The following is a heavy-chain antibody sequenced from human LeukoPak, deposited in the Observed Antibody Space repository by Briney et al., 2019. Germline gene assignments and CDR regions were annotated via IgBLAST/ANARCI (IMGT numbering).Heavy chain of an antibody. V-gene: IGHV4-31*03. CDR1: GGSISSGGYY. CDR3: ARGYSTGPPFFDY. J-gene: IGHJ4*02. D-gene: IGHD2-8*02. CDR2: IYYSGST. Sequence: SETLSLTCTVSGGSISSGGYYWSWIRQHPGKGLEWIGYIYYSGSTYYNPSFKSRVTIDVDMSENQFSLRLNSVTAADTAVYYCARGYSTGPPFFDYWGQGILVTVSS.